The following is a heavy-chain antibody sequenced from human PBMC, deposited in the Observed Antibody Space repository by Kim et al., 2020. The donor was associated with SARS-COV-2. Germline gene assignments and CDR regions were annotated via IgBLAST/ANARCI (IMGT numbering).Heavy chain of an antibody. CDR2: SN. Sequence: SNNYNPSLKSRVTISVDKSKNQFSLKLSSVTAADTAVYCCARGGFAYMDVWGKGTTVTVSS. CDR3: ARGGFAYMDV. J-gene: IGHJ6*03. V-gene: IGHV4-4*01.